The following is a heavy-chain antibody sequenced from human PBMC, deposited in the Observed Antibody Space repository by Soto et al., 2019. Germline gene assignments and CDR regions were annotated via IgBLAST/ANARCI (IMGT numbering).Heavy chain of an antibody. J-gene: IGHJ4*02. Sequence: NPSETLSLTCAVYGGSFSGYYWSWIRQPPGKGLEWIGEINHSGSTNYNPSLKSRVTLSVDTSKNQFSLKLSSVTAADTAVYYCARGSSIVGATSGFDYWGQGTLVTVSS. V-gene: IGHV4-34*01. CDR3: ARGSSIVGATSGFDY. CDR2: INHSGST. D-gene: IGHD1-26*01. CDR1: GGSFSGYY.